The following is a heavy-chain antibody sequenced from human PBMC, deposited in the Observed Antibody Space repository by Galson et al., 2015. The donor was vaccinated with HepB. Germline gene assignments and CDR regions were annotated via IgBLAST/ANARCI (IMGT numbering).Heavy chain of an antibody. Sequence: SLRLSCAASGFTFDDYAMLWVRQAPGKGLEWVSGISWNSGSIGYADSVKGRFTISRDNAKNSLYLQMNSLRAEDTALYYCAKVRLSTHLPYCTNGVCYEYYFDYWGQGTLVTVSS. J-gene: IGHJ4*02. V-gene: IGHV3-9*01. D-gene: IGHD2-8*01. CDR2: ISWNSGSI. CDR3: AKVRLSTHLPYCTNGVCYEYYFDY. CDR1: GFTFDDYA.